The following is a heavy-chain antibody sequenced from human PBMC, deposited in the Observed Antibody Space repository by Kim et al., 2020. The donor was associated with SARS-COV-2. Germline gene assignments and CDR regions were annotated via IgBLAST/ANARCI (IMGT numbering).Heavy chain of an antibody. V-gene: IGHV4-59*13. J-gene: IGHJ6*02. D-gene: IGHD3-3*01. CDR3: ARDQVRFLDYGMDV. Sequence: SETLSLTCTVSGGSISSYYWSWIRQPPGKGLEWIGYIYYSGSTNYNPSLKSRVTISVDTSKNQFSLKLSSVTAADTAVYYCARDQVRFLDYGMDVWGQGTTVTVSS. CDR1: GGSISSYY. CDR2: IYYSGST.